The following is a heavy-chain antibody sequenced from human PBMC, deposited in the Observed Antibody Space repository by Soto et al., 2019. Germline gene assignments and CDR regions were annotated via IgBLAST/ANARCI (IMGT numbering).Heavy chain of an antibody. CDR1: GGTFSSYA. Sequence: QVQLVQSGAEVKKPGSSVKVSCKASGGTFSSYAISWVRQAPGQGLEWMGGIIPIFGTANYAQKFQVRVTITADESTSTAYMELSSLRSEDTAVYYCARVGGKGCSDGYYYYYGMDVWGQGTTVTVSS. V-gene: IGHV1-69*12. D-gene: IGHD3-16*01. CDR3: ARVGGKGCSDGYYYYYGMDV. CDR2: IIPIFGTA. J-gene: IGHJ6*02.